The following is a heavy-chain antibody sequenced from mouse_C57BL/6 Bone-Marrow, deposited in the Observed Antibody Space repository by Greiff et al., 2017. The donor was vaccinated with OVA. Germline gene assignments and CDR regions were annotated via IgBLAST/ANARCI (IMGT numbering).Heavy chain of an antibody. J-gene: IGHJ1*03. V-gene: IGHV1-42*01. CDR3: ARSPSYYGSSSHWYFDV. CDR1: GYSFTGYY. Sequence: VQLQQSGPELVKPGASVKISCKASGYSFTGYYMNWVKQSPEKSLEWIGEINPSTGGTTYNQKFKAKATLTVDKSSSTAYMQLKSLTSEDSAVYYCARSPSYYGSSSHWYFDVWGTGTTVTVSS. D-gene: IGHD1-1*01. CDR2: INPSTGGT.